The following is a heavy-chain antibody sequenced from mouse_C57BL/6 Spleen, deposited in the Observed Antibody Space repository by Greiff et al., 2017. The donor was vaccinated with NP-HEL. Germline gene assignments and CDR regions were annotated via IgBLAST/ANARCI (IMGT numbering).Heavy chain of an antibody. CDR3: ARGYGNSYWYFDV. Sequence: VQLQQSGAELVRPGTSVKVSCKASGYAFTTYLIEWVKQRPGQGLEWIGVINPGSGGTNYNEKFKGKATLTADKSSSTAYMQLSSLTSEDSAVYVCARGYGNSYWYFDVWGTGTTVTVAS. CDR2: INPGSGGT. J-gene: IGHJ1*03. D-gene: IGHD2-10*02. V-gene: IGHV1-54*01. CDR1: GYAFTTYL.